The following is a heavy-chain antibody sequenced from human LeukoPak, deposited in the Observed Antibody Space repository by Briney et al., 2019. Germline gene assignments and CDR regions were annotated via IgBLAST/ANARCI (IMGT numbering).Heavy chain of an antibody. J-gene: IGHJ6*03. D-gene: IGHD1-26*01. V-gene: IGHV3-30*02. CDR1: GFTFSSYG. Sequence: GGSLRLSCAASGFTFSSYGMHWVRQAPGKGLEWVTFIRFDGSYEDYADSVKGRFTMSRDNSKNSLYLQMNSLRDEDTAVYYCARDPYSGSYGDYYYYYMDVWGKGTTVTISS. CDR2: IRFDGSYE. CDR3: ARDPYSGSYGDYYYYYMDV.